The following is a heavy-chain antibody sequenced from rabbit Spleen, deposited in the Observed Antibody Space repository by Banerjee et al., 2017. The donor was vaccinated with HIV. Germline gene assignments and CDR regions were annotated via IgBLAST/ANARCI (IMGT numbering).Heavy chain of an antibody. D-gene: IGHD6-1*01. J-gene: IGHJ6*01. Sequence: QSLEESGGGLVQPEGSLTLTCTASGFSFSSRYYMCWVRQAPGKGLEWIGCIGSGATGNTYYASWAKGRFTISKTSSTTLTLQMTSLTAADTATYFCARASVGFNGYNHAYYYGMDLWGPGTLVTVS. V-gene: IGHV1S40*01. CDR2: IGSGATGNT. CDR1: GFSFSSRYY. CDR3: ARASVGFNGYNHAYYYGMDL.